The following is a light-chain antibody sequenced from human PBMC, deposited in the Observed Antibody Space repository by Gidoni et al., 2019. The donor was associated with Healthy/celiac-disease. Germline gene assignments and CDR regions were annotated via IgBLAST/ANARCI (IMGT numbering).Light chain of an antibody. V-gene: IGKV2-28*01. Sequence: MMLAHSPLSLLVTPGEPASISCRSSQRLLHSNGDNYLDWYLQKPGQSPQLLIYFGSNRASGVPDRFSGRGSGTDFTLKISRVEAEDVGVYYCMQALQTPITFGQGPRLEIK. J-gene: IGKJ5*01. CDR3: MQALQTPIT. CDR2: FGS. CDR1: QRLLHSNGDNY.